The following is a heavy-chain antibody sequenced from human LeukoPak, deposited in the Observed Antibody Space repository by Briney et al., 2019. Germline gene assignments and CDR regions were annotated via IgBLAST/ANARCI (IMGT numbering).Heavy chain of an antibody. Sequence: GGSLRLSCAASGFSFSDAWVNWVRQAPGKGLEWGSYISGSSSTIYYADSVKGRFPISRDNGKNTLYLQMNSLRAEDTAVYYCARGSTYYDSSGQVPFDYWGQGTLVTVSS. V-gene: IGHV3-48*01. CDR3: ARGSTYYDSSGQVPFDY. D-gene: IGHD3-22*01. J-gene: IGHJ4*02. CDR1: GFSFSDAW. CDR2: ISGSSSTI.